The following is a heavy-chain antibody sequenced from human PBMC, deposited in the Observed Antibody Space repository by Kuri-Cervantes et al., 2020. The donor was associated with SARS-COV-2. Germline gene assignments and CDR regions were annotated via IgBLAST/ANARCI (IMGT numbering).Heavy chain of an antibody. CDR3: ARLSHYHDSSGYYGGNWFDP. CDR1: GGSISSYY. Sequence: GSLRLSCTVSGGSISSYYWSWIRQPAGKGLEWIGRIYTSGSTNYNPSLKSRVTMSVDTSKNQLSLKLSSVTAADTAVYYCARLSHYHDSSGYYGGNWFDPWGQGTLVTVSS. D-gene: IGHD3-22*01. V-gene: IGHV4-4*07. CDR2: IYTSGST. J-gene: IGHJ5*02.